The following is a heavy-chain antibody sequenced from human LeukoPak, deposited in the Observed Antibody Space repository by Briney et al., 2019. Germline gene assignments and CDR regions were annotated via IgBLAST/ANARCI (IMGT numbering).Heavy chain of an antibody. CDR3: AKVVYSGSQPLYAFDI. V-gene: IGHV3-23*01. D-gene: IGHD1-26*01. J-gene: IGHJ3*02. Sequence: GGSLRLSCAASGLTFSNTWMTWVRQAPGKGLEWVASISGSGSTTYYADSVKGRFTISRDNSKNTLFVQMKGLRAEDTAVYFCAKVVYSGSQPLYAFDIWGQGTVVTVSS. CDR1: GLTFSNTW. CDR2: ISGSGSTT.